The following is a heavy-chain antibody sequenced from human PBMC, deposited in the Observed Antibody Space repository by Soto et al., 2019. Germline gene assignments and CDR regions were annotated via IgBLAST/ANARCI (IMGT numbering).Heavy chain of an antibody. Sequence: ASVKVSCKASGYTFISYGISWVRQAPGQGLEWMGWISAYNGNTNYAQKFQGRVTMSTDTSTSTAYMELRSLRSDDTAVYYCAITKREFIAAAATARYYMVSRGQGPTVTV. V-gene: IGHV1-18*01. D-gene: IGHD6-13*01. CDR1: GYTFISYG. CDR2: ISAYNGNT. J-gene: IGHJ6*03. CDR3: AITKREFIAAAATARYYMVS.